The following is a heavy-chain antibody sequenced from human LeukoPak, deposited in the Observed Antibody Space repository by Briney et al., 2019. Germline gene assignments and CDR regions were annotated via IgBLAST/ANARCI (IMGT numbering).Heavy chain of an antibody. CDR3: ARDGRAYCSSTSCYTRAIDY. D-gene: IGHD2-2*02. J-gene: IGHJ4*02. CDR1: GGSITNYY. Sequence: SETLSLTCTVSGGSITNYYWAWIRQPPGKGLEWIGNIYHTGGTKYNPSLKSRVTISVDRSKNQFSLKLKSVTASDTAVYYCARDGRAYCSSTSCYTRAIDYWGQGTLVTVSS. CDR2: IYHTGGT. V-gene: IGHV4-59*01.